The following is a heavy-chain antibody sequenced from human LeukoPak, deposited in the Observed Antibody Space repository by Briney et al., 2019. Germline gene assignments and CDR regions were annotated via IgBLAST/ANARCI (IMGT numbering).Heavy chain of an antibody. D-gene: IGHD6-6*01. CDR1: GYTFTSYW. Sequence: PGESPKISCKGSGYTFTSYWIGWVRQMAGKGLEWMGIIYPGDSDTRYSPSFQGQVTISADKSISTAYLQWGSLKASDTAMYYCAREGRSSSPMDYWGQETLVPVSS. J-gene: IGHJ4*02. V-gene: IGHV5-51*01. CDR2: IYPGDSDT. CDR3: AREGRSSSPMDY.